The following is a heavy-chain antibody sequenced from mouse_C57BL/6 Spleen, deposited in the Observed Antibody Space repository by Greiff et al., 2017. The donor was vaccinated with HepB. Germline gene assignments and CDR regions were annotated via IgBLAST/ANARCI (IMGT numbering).Heavy chain of an antibody. CDR1: GYTFTSYW. V-gene: IGHV1-55*01. Sequence: QVQLQQPGAELVKPGASVKMSCKASGYTFTSYWITWVKQRPGQGLEWIGDIYPGSGSTNYNEKFKGKATFTADTSSNTAYMQLSSLTTEDSAIYYCARGLITTVEGNFDYWGQGTTLTVSS. D-gene: IGHD1-1*01. J-gene: IGHJ2*01. CDR3: ARGLITTVEGNFDY. CDR2: IYPGSGST.